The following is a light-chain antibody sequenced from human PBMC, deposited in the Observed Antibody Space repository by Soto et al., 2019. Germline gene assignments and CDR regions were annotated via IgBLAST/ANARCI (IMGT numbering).Light chain of an antibody. Sequence: IVLTQSPATLSLSPGEGATISCRASQSVSSYLAWYQQKPGQAPRLLIYDASNRATGIPARFNGSGSGTDFTLTISSLEPEDFAVYYCQQRSTWLLTFGGGTKVEI. CDR1: QSVSSY. V-gene: IGKV3-11*01. J-gene: IGKJ4*01. CDR2: DAS. CDR3: QQRSTWLLT.